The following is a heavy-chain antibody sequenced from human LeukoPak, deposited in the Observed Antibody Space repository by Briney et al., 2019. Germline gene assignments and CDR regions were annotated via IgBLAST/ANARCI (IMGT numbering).Heavy chain of an antibody. D-gene: IGHD3-3*01. J-gene: IGHJ4*02. CDR1: GFTFSSYA. V-gene: IGHV3-30-3*01. Sequence: LRLSCAASGFTFSSYAMHWVRQAPGKGLEWVAVISYDGSNKYYADSVKGRFTISRDNSKNTLYLQMNSLRAEDTAVYYCARDPVGQATIFGVGYPRDWGQGTLVTVPS. CDR2: ISYDGSNK. CDR3: ARDPVGQATIFGVGYPRD.